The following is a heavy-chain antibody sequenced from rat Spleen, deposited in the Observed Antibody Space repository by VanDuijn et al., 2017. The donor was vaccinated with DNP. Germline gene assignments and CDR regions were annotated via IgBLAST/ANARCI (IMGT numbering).Heavy chain of an antibody. CDR3: ASFNWPAP. J-gene: IGHJ4*01. CDR1: GFTFSDYG. Sequence: EVHLVESGGGLVQVGRSLKISCAASGFTFSDYGMAWVLQAPTKGLEWVASISYDGGSTYYRDSVKGRFTISRENAKTTLYLQMNSLRSEDTATYYCASFNWPAPWGQGTSVTVSS. D-gene: IGHD3-6*01. CDR2: ISYDGGST. V-gene: IGHV5S23*01.